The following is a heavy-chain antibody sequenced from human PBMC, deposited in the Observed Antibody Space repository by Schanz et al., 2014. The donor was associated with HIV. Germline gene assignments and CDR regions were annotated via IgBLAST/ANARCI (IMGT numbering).Heavy chain of an antibody. V-gene: IGHV3-30*18. CDR3: AKPEYDSRGNSQSHFDY. CDR2: ISHDGSKK. D-gene: IGHD3-22*01. J-gene: IGHJ4*02. Sequence: QVQLGQSGGGVVQPGRSLRLSCAASGFTFSSYGMYWVRQAPGKGLEWVAVISHDGSKKYYADSVRGRITISRDNSKNTLYLQMTTLRIDDTAVYYCAKPEYDSRGNSQSHFDYWGQGTLVTVSS. CDR1: GFTFSSYG.